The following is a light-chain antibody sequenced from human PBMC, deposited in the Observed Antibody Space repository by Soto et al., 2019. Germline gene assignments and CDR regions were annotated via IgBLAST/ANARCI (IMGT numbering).Light chain of an antibody. V-gene: IGKV1-27*01. J-gene: IGKJ4*01. CDR2: GIS. CDR1: QSFSTY. CDR3: QKYNTAPLT. Sequence: IHLTQAPSALCASVGDRVTITCRASQSFSTYLAWYQQKPGKVPKLLISGISTLQSGVPSRFSGSGYGTEFTLTISNLQPEDVATYYCQKYNTAPLTFGGGTKVAIK.